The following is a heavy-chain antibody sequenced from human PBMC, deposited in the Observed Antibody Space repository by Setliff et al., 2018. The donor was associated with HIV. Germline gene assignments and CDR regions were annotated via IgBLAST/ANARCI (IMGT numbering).Heavy chain of an antibody. CDR2: INPRGGST. D-gene: IGHD3-22*01. CDR3: AKDDRYYYDTSDSPSNWFDP. J-gene: IGHJ5*02. Sequence: ASVKVSCKASGYIFIDYYMHWVRQAPGQGPEWMGMINPRGGSTSYAQNFQGRVTMTRDTSTHTVYMELSSLRSEDTAVYYCAKDDRYYYDTSDSPSNWFDPWGQGSLVTVS. V-gene: IGHV1-46*01. CDR1: GYIFIDYY.